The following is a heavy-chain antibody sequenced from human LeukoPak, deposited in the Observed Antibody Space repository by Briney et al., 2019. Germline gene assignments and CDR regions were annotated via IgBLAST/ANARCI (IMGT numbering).Heavy chain of an antibody. D-gene: IGHD3-10*01. CDR2: IIPIFGTA. V-gene: IGHV1-69*01. J-gene: IGHJ6*03. CDR1: GGTFISYA. CDR3: RLLWFGESNYYYMDV. Sequence: GSSXXVSCKASGGTFISYAISWVRQAPGQGLEWMGGIIPIFGTANYAQKFQGRVTTTADESTSTAYMELSSLRSEDTAVYYCRLLWFGESNYYYMDVWGKGTTVTVSS.